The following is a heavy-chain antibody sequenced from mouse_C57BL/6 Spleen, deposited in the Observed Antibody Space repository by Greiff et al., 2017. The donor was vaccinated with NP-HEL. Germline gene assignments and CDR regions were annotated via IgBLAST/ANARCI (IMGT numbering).Heavy chain of an antibody. CDR1: GFTFSSYG. J-gene: IGHJ2*01. V-gene: IGHV5-6*01. CDR2: IRSGGSYT. D-gene: IGHD1-1*01. CDR3: ARLLITYYFDY. Sequence: EVMLVESGGDLVKPGGSLKLSCAASGFTFSSYGMSWVRQTPDKRLEWVATIRSGGSYTYYPDSVKGRFTISRDNAKNTLYLQKSRRKAEDTAMYYCARLLITYYFDYWGQGTTLTVSS.